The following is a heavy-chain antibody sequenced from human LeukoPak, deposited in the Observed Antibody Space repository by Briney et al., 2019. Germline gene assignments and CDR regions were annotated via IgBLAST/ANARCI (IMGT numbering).Heavy chain of an antibody. CDR3: ARDAPIPQFPGECDAFDI. V-gene: IGHV1-69*05. CDR1: GGTFTTYA. D-gene: IGHD2-21*01. J-gene: IGHJ3*02. CDR2: IIPIFGTV. Sequence: ASVKVSCKASGGTFTTYAINWVRQAPGQGLEWMGRIIPIFGTVNYAQNFQGRVTITTDESSSTAYMELSSLRSEDTAVYYCARDAPIPQFPGECDAFDIWGQGTMVTVSS.